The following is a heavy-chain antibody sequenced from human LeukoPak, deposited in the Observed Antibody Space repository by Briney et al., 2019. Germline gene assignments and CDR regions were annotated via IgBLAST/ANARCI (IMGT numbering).Heavy chain of an antibody. J-gene: IGHJ4*02. V-gene: IGHV1-2*02. CDR1: GYTFTGYH. CDR2: INPNSGGT. D-gene: IGHD5-24*01. CDR3: AREGDGYNY. Sequence: GASVKVSCKASGYTFTGYHMHWVRQAPGLGLEWMGWINPNSGGTNYAQKFQGRVTMTRDTSISTAYLELSRLRSDDTAIYYCAREGDGYNYWGQGTLVTVSS.